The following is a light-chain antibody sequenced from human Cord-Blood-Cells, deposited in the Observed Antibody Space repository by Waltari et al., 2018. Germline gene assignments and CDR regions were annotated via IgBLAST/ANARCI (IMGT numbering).Light chain of an antibody. V-gene: IGLV2-14*01. J-gene: IGLJ1*01. CDR3: SSYTSSSTLV. CDR1: RSDVGGYKY. CDR2: DVS. Sequence: QSALTQPASVSGSPGQSLTISCPGTRSDVGGYKYVSWYPQHPGKAPKLMIYDVSKRPSGVSNRFSGSKSGNTASLTISGLQAEDEADYYCSSYTSSSTLVFGTGTKVTVL.